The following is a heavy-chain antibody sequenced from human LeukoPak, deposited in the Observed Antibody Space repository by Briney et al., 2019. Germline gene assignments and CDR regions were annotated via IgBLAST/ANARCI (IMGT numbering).Heavy chain of an antibody. J-gene: IGHJ6*02. D-gene: IGHD3-10*01. CDR1: GYTFSNYG. Sequence: ASVKVSCKASGYTFSNYGISWVRQAPGQGLEWMGWISVYNGNTNYAQKLQGRVTMTTDTSTSTAYMELRSLRSDDTAVYYCARDKFSLVTMGHWYYYGMDVWGQGTTVTVSS. CDR2: ISVYNGNT. V-gene: IGHV1-18*01. CDR3: ARDKFSLVTMGHWYYYGMDV.